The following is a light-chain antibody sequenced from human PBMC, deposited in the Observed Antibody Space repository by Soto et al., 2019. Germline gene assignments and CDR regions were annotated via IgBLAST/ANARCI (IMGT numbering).Light chain of an antibody. CDR2: STS. J-gene: IGKJ1*01. CDR1: QSVGDTY. Sequence: EIVLTQSQGTLSLSPGERATLSCRASQSVGDTYLAWYQQKPGQSPRLLMYSTSIRATGIPDRLSGSGSVTDFTITISRLDPEDFAVYYCQHYDRAPMWTFGQGTKVDIK. V-gene: IGKV3-20*01. CDR3: QHYDRAPMWT.